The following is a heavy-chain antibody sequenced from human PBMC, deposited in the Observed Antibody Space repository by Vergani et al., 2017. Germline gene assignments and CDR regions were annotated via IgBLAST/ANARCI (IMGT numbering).Heavy chain of an antibody. CDR1: GFTFDDYA. V-gene: IGHV3-9*01. Sequence: EVQLVESGGGLVQPGRSLRLSCAASGFTFDDYAMHWVRQAPGKGVEWVSGISWNSGSIGYADSVKGRFTISRDNAKNSLYMQMNSLRAEDTALYYCAKDGSGSYYYYYYGMDVWGQGSAVTVSS. J-gene: IGHJ6*02. D-gene: IGHD3-10*01. CDR2: ISWNSGSI. CDR3: AKDGSGSYYYYYYGMDV.